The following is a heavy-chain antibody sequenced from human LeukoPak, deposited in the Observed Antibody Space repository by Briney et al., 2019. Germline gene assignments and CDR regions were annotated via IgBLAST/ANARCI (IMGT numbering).Heavy chain of an antibody. CDR2: ISAGGGNT. Sequence: GGSLRLSCAASGFTFSSYGMHWVRQAPGKGLEGVSAISAGGGNTYYADSVKGRFTISRDNSKNMLYLQMNSLRADDTAVYYCSRGSPSMARWDSWGQGTLVTVSS. CDR3: SRGSPSMARWDS. D-gene: IGHD5-24*01. V-gene: IGHV3-23*01. J-gene: IGHJ4*02. CDR1: GFTFSSYG.